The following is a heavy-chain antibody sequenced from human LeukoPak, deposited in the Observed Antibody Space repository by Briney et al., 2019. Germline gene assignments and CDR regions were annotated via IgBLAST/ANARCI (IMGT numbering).Heavy chain of an antibody. Sequence: GGSLRLSCAASGFTFDDYGISWVRQAPGKGLEWVSGINWNGGSTGYADSVKGRFTISRDNAKNSLYLQMNSLRAEDTALYYCARDGEMATIAYYYYYMDVWGKGTTVTVSS. CDR2: INWNGGST. CDR1: GFTFDDYG. J-gene: IGHJ6*03. CDR3: ARDGEMATIAYYYYYMDV. D-gene: IGHD5-24*01. V-gene: IGHV3-20*04.